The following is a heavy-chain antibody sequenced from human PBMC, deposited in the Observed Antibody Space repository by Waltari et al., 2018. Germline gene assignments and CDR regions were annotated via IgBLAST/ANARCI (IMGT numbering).Heavy chain of an antibody. CDR3: ARGQTPGYEAFDY. J-gene: IGHJ4*02. Sequence: EVQLVESGGGLIQPGGSLRLSCAASGFTVSSNYMSWVRQAPGKGLGWVSVIYSGGSTYYADSVKDRFTISRDNSKNTLYLQMNSLRSEDTAVYYCARGQTPGYEAFDYWGQGTLVTVSS. V-gene: IGHV3-53*01. CDR1: GFTVSSNY. D-gene: IGHD5-12*01. CDR2: IYSGGST.